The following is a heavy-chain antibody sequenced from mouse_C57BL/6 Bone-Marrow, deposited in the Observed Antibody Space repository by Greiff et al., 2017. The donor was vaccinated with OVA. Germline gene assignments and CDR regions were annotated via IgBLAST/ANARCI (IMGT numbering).Heavy chain of an antibody. Sequence: VKVVESGAELVRPGTSVKVSCKASGYAFTNYLIEWVKQRPGQGLEWIGVINPGSGGTNYNEKFKGKATLTADKSSSTAYMQLSSLTSEDSAVYFCAKGYGYYAMDYWGQGTSVTVSS. CDR1: GYAFTNYL. J-gene: IGHJ4*01. CDR3: AKGYGYYAMDY. D-gene: IGHD3-1*01. CDR2: INPGSGGT. V-gene: IGHV1-54*01.